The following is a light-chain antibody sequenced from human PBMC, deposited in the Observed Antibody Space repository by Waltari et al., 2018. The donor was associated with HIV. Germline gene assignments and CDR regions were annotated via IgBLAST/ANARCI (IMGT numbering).Light chain of an antibody. V-gene: IGLV3-25*03. CDR1: ALPKQY. CDR2: QET. Sequence: SYELTQPPAVAVSPGQTARSTCSGDALPKQYAYWYQQRPGQAPVLVYYQETERPSGLPERFSGSSSRTTATLTISGVQAQDEAVYHCQSAASNASLWVFGGGTKLPVL. CDR3: QSAASNASLWV. J-gene: IGLJ3*02.